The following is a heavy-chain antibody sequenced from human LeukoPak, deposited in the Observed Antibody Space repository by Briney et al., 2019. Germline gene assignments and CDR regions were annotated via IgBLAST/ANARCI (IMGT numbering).Heavy chain of an antibody. Sequence: SETLSLTYTVSGGSISSYYWSWIRQPPGKGLEWIGYIYYSGSTNYNPSLKSRVTISVDTSKNQFSLKLSSVTAADTAVYYCAGGEIAVEYYFDYWGQGTLVTVSS. J-gene: IGHJ4*02. CDR2: IYYSGST. CDR3: AGGEIAVEYYFDY. D-gene: IGHD6-19*01. V-gene: IGHV4-59*08. CDR1: GGSISSYY.